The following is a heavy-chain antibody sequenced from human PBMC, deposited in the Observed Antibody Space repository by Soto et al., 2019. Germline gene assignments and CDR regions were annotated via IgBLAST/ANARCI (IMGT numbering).Heavy chain of an antibody. J-gene: IGHJ4*02. Sequence: RVIQAPGKGLEWVSAISGSGGSTYYADSVKGRFTISRDNSKNTLYLQMNSLRAEDTAVYYCAYRGDRPYYFDYWGQGTLVTVSS. CDR2: ISGSGGST. D-gene: IGHD3-16*01. CDR3: AYRGDRPYYFDY. V-gene: IGHV3-23*01.